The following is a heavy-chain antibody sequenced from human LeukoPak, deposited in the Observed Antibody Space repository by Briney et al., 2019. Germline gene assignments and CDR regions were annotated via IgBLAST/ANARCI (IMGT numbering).Heavy chain of an antibody. V-gene: IGHV1-46*01. CDR2: INPSGETT. CDR1: GYTFTTYY. D-gene: IGHD1-26*01. J-gene: IGHJ4*02. CDR3: ARVSEGCGSFNAFDY. Sequence: ASVKVSCKASGYTFTTYYIHWVRQAPGQGLEWMGIINPSGETTSYAQKFQGRVTMTRDMSTSTVYLELSSLRSEDTAVYYCARVSEGCGSFNAFDYWGQGTLVTVSS.